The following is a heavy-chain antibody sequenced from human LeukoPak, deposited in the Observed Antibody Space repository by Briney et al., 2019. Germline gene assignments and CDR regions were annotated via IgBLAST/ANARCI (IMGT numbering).Heavy chain of an antibody. CDR2: IYYSGST. CDR1: GGSISSSSYY. Sequence: PSETLSLTCTVSGGSISSSSYYWGWIRQPPGKGLEWIGSIYYSGSTYYNPSLKSRVTISVDTSKNQFSLRLRPVTAADTAVYFCAGEVVEMATVPLGMDVWGQGTTVSVSS. CDR3: AGEVVEMATVPLGMDV. D-gene: IGHD5-24*01. V-gene: IGHV4-39*07. J-gene: IGHJ6*01.